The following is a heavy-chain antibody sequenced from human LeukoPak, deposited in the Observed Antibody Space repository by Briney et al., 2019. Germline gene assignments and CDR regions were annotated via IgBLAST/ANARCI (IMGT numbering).Heavy chain of an antibody. CDR2: INHSGST. V-gene: IGHV4-34*01. J-gene: IGHJ4*02. CDR3: AVPAAMSDFDY. D-gene: IGHD2-2*01. CDR1: GGSFSGYY. Sequence: SETLSLTCAVYGGSFSGYYWSWIRQPPRKGLEWIGEINHSGSTNYNPSLKSRFTISVDTSKNQSSLKLSSVTAADTAVYYCAVPAAMSDFDYWGQGTLVTVSS.